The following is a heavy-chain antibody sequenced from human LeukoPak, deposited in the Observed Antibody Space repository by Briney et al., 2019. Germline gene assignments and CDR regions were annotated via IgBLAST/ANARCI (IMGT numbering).Heavy chain of an antibody. CDR1: GFTFSSYS. CDR3: ARQTGTTFYYMDV. CDR2: ISSSSSYI. Sequence: PGGSLRLSCAASGFTFSSYSMNWVRQAPGKGLEWVSSISSSSSYIYYADSVKGRFTISRDNAKNSLYLQMNSLRAEDTAVYYCARQTGTTFYYMDVWGKGTTVTVSS. D-gene: IGHD1-1*01. V-gene: IGHV3-21*01. J-gene: IGHJ6*03.